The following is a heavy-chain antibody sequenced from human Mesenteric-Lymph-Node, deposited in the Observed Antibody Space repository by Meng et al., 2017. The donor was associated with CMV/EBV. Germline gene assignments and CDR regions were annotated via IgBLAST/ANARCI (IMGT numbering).Heavy chain of an antibody. V-gene: IGHV4-39*07. J-gene: IGHJ4*02. CDR2: IYYSGST. Sequence: SETLSLTCTVSGGSISSSSYYWGWIRQPPGKGLEWIGSIYYSGSTYYNPSLKSRVTISVDTSKNQFSLKLSSVTAADTAVYYCDGYCSSTSCRKSFDYWGQGTLVIVSS. CDR1: GGSISSSSYY. CDR3: DGYCSSTSCRKSFDY. D-gene: IGHD2-2*01.